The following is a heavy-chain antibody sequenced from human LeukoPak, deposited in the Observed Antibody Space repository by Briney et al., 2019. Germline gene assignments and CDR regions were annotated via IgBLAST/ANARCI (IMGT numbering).Heavy chain of an antibody. CDR2: TYYSGST. J-gene: IGHJ4*02. CDR1: GGSISSSSYY. Sequence: SETLSLTCTVSGGSISSSSYYWGWIRQPPGKGLEWIGSTYYSGSTYYNPSLKSRVTISVDTSKNQFSLKLSSVTAADTAVYYCARLRWFGEFDYRGQGTLVTVSS. D-gene: IGHD3-10*01. CDR3: ARLRWFGEFDY. V-gene: IGHV4-39*01.